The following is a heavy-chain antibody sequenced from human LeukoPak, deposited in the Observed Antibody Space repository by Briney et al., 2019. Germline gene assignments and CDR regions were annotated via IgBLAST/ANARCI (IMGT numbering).Heavy chain of an antibody. CDR1: GGSFSGYY. D-gene: IGHD4-17*01. Sequence: SETLSLTCAVYGGSFSGYYWTWFRQPPGKGLEWIGQINHSGNSNYNASLKSRVTISVDTSKNQFSLKLSSVTAADTAVYYCARVFAGDSDYWGQGTLVTVSS. J-gene: IGHJ4*02. CDR2: INHSGNS. CDR3: ARVFAGDSDY. V-gene: IGHV4-34*01.